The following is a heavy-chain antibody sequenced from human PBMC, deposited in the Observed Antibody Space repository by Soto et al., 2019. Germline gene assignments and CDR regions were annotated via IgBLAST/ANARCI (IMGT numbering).Heavy chain of an antibody. J-gene: IGHJ4*02. CDR3: ACYYDSSGYSDFDY. CDR1: GYIFTNYA. Sequence: ASVKVSCKTSGYIFTNYAINWVRQAPGQGLEWMGWISAYNGDTKYAQRFQGRLTVTTDPSTTTAYMELGSLRSEDTAVYYCACYYDSSGYSDFDYWGQGTLVTVSS. D-gene: IGHD3-22*01. CDR2: ISAYNGDT. V-gene: IGHV1-18*01.